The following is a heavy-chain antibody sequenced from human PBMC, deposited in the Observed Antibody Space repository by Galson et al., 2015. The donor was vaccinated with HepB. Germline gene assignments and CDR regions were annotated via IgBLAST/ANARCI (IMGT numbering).Heavy chain of an antibody. D-gene: IGHD2/OR15-2a*01. CDR2: IKRDVSEM. CDR1: GFSFSTYW. J-gene: IGHJ2*01. Sequence: SLRLSCAASGFSFSTYWMSWVRQAPGKGLEWVANIKRDVSEMYYVDSVKGRFTISRDNAKNSLYLHMDSLRAEDTAVYYCARERAENLRGPYWYFVLWGRGPPDSVSS. CDR3: ARERAENLRGPYWYFVL. V-gene: IGHV3-7*01.